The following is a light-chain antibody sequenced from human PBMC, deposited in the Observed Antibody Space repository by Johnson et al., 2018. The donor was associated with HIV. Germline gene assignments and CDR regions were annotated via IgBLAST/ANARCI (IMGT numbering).Light chain of an antibody. CDR1: SSNIGNNY. CDR3: GTWDSSLSAFNYV. J-gene: IGLJ1*01. Sequence: QSVLTQPPSVSAAPGQKVTISCSGSSSNIGNNYVSWYQQLPGTAPKLLIYENNKRPSGIPYRFSGSKSGTSATLGITGLQTGDEADYYCGTWDSSLSAFNYVFGTGTNVTVL. CDR2: ENN. V-gene: IGLV1-51*02.